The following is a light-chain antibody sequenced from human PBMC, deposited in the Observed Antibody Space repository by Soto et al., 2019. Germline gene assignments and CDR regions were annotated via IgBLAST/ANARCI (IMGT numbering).Light chain of an antibody. Sequence: EIVLTQSPGTLSLSPGERATLSCRASQSISSSDLAWYQHRPGQAPRLLIYAASSRATGIPVRFSGSGSGTDFTLSISRLEPEDFAVYYCQQYGSSPITFGQGTRLEIK. CDR1: QSISSSD. CDR3: QQYGSSPIT. V-gene: IGKV3-20*01. CDR2: AAS. J-gene: IGKJ5*01.